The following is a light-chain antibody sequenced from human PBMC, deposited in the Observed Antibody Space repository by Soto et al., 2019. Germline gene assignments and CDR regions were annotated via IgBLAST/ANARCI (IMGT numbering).Light chain of an antibody. J-gene: IGKJ1*01. Sequence: EILLTQSPGTLSSSPGERVTLSCRASQSVSSTYLSWYQLKPGQAPRLHIYGASTRATGIPDRFSGSGSVTDFTLTISRLEPEDFAVYYCQQYGFSYRAFGQGTKV. CDR2: GAS. V-gene: IGKV3-20*01. CDR1: QSVSSTY. CDR3: QQYGFSYRA.